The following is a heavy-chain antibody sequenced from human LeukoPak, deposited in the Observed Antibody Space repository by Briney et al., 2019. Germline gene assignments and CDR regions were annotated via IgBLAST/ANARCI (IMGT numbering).Heavy chain of an antibody. D-gene: IGHD6-13*01. CDR3: ARVLTGYSSSWYY. J-gene: IGHJ4*02. Sequence: GASVKVSCKASGYTFTSYGISWVRQAPGQGLEWMGRINPNSGGTNYAQKFQGRVTMTRDTSISTAYMELSRLRSDDTAVYYCARVLTGYSSSWYYWGQGTLVTVSS. CDR1: GYTFTSYG. V-gene: IGHV1-2*06. CDR2: INPNSGGT.